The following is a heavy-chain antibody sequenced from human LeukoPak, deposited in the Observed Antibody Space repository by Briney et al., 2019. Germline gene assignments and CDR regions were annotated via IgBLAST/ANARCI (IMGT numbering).Heavy chain of an antibody. CDR3: ARWMPQLFDP. Sequence: GGSLRLSCAASGFTFSSYAMSWVRQAPGKGLEWVSVIYSGGSTYYADSVKGRFTNSRDNSKNTLYLQMNSLRAEDTAVYYCARWMPQLFDPWGQGTLVTVSS. D-gene: IGHD6-6*01. CDR2: IYSGGST. V-gene: IGHV3-66*01. CDR1: GFTFSSYA. J-gene: IGHJ5*02.